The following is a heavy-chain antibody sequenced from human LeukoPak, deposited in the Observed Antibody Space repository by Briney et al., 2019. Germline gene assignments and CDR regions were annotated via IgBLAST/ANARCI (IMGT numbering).Heavy chain of an antibody. CDR1: GFTFSSYS. D-gene: IGHD2-15*01. CDR2: ISSCSSYI. V-gene: IGHV3-21*01. J-gene: IGHJ4*02. Sequence: GGSLRLSCAASGFTFSSYSMNWVRQAPGKGLEWGSSISSCSSYIYYADSVKGRFTISRDNAKNSLYLQMNSLRAEDTAVYYCARDGGIVVVVAATYFDYWGQGTLVTVSS. CDR3: ARDGGIVVVVAATYFDY.